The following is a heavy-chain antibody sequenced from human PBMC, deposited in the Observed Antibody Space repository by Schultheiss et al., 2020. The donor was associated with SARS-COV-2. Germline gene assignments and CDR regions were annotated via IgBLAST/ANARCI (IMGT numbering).Heavy chain of an antibody. J-gene: IGHJ2*01. D-gene: IGHD2-15*01. V-gene: IGHV4-59*01. CDR3: ARDSYCCGGSCFDWFFDL. Sequence: SETLSLTCTVSRGSISGYYWSWIRQTPGKGLEWIGYIYYSGSTNYNPSLRNRVTISADTSANQFSLKLRSLTAADTAVYYCARDSYCCGGSCFDWFFDLWGRGTLVTVSS. CDR2: IYYSGST. CDR1: RGSISGYY.